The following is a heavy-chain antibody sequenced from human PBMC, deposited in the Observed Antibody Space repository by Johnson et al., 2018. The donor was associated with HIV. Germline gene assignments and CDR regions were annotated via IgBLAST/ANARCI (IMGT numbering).Heavy chain of an antibody. CDR2: IKSKTDGGTT. V-gene: IGHV3-15*01. CDR1: GFTFSNAW. CDR3: ARGPSQLYWPDVAFDI. Sequence: MQLVESGGGLVQPGGSLRLSCAVSGFTFSNAWMSWVRQAPGKGLEWVGRIKSKTDGGTTDYAAPVKGRFTISRDDSKNTLYLQMNSLKTEDTAVYYCARGPSQLYWPDVAFDIWGQGTTVTVSS. J-gene: IGHJ3*02. D-gene: IGHD2-8*02.